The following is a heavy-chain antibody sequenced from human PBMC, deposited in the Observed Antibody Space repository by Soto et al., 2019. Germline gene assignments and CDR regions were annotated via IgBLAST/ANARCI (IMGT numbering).Heavy chain of an antibody. CDR3: ARERRIAARQNYYYGMDV. CDR1: GFTFSSYA. Sequence: QVQLVESGGGVVQPGRSLRLSCAASGFTFSSYAMHWVRQAPGKGLEWVAVISYDGSNKYYAASVKGRFTISRDNSKNTLYLQMNSLRAEDTAVYYCARERRIAARQNYYYGMDVWGQGTTVTVSS. J-gene: IGHJ6*02. CDR2: ISYDGSNK. V-gene: IGHV3-30-3*01. D-gene: IGHD6-6*01.